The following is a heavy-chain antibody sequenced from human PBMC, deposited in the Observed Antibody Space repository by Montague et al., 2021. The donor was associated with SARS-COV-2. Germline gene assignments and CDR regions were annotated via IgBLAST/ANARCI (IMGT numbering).Heavy chain of an antibody. D-gene: IGHD3-22*01. CDR2: N. CDR3: ARGSSGYYTLRAFDY. Sequence: NDYAVSVKSRITINPDTSKNQFSLQLNSVTPEDTAVYYCARGSSGYYTLRAFDYWGQGTLV. J-gene: IGHJ4*02. V-gene: IGHV6-1*01.